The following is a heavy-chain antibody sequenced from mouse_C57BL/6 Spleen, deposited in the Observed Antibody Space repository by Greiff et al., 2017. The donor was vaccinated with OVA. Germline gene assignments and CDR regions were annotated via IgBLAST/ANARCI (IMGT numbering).Heavy chain of an antibody. J-gene: IGHJ2*01. CDR2: IHTNSGST. CDR1: GYTFTSYW. D-gene: IGHD1-1*01. Sequence: QVQLQQPGAELVKPGASVKLSCKASGYTFTSYWMHWVKQRPGQGLEWIGMIHTNSGSTNYNEKFKSKATLTVDKSSSTAYMQLSSLTSEDSAVYYCARGDYGKYFDYWGQGTTLTVSS. CDR3: ARGDYGKYFDY. V-gene: IGHV1-64*01.